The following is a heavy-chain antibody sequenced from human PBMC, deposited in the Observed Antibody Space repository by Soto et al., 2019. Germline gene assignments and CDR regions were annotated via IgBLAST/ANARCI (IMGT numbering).Heavy chain of an antibody. J-gene: IGHJ6*02. Sequence: QGQLVQSGAEVRKPGASVKVSCKASGYSFTTYSVHWVRQAPGQGLEWMGWITGGSGNTRYSQSLPGRVTITRDSSASTAYLELSSLRSEDTAVYYCARNLGPTPYYYLAMDVWGRGPSVTVSS. CDR3: ARNLGPTPYYYLAMDV. CDR1: GYSFTTYS. CDR2: ITGGSGNT. V-gene: IGHV1-3*01. D-gene: IGHD7-27*01.